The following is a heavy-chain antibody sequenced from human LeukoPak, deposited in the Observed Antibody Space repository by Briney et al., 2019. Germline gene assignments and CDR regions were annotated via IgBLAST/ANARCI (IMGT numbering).Heavy chain of an antibody. CDR1: GFTFSSDS. V-gene: IGHV3-21*01. CDR3: ARDTYSRWQPDY. Sequence: GGALRLSCAASGFTFSSDSMNWARQAPGKGLEWVSSISGSSSHIYYADSVKGRFTISRDNAENSLYLQMDGLRTEDTAVYYCARDTYSRWQPDYWGQGTLVTVSS. J-gene: IGHJ4*02. D-gene: IGHD4-23*01. CDR2: ISGSSSHI.